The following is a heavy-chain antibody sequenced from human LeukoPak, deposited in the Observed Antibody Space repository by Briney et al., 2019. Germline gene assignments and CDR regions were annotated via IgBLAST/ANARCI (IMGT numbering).Heavy chain of an antibody. CDR1: GGSISSSY. J-gene: IGHJ5*02. CDR3: ARGGYYGSGNDFRFDP. CDR2: IHYSGNT. Sequence: SETLSLTCTVSGGSISSSYWSWIRQPPGKGLEWIGYIHYSGNTNYNPSLKSRVTISVDTSKNQFSLKLKSATAADTAVYYCARGGYYGSGNDFRFDPWGQGTLVTVSS. D-gene: IGHD3-10*01. V-gene: IGHV4-59*01.